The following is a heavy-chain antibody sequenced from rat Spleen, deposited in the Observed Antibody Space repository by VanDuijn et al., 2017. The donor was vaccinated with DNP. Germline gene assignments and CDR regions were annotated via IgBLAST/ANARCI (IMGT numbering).Heavy chain of an antibody. CDR1: GYSITSNY. V-gene: IGHV3-1*01. J-gene: IGHJ1*01. CDR3: ARWNYGYWYFDF. CDR2: ISYSGST. D-gene: IGHD1-3*01. Sequence: EVQLQESGPGLVKPSQSLSLTCSVTGYSITSNYWGWIRKFPGNKMEWKGYISYSGSTSYNPSLKSRISITRDTSKNQFFLQLDSVTTEDTATYYCARWNYGYWYFDFWGPGTMVTVSS.